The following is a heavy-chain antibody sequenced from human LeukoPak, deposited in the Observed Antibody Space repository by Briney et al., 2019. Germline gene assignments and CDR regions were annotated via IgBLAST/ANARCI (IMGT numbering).Heavy chain of an antibody. D-gene: IGHD3-10*01. Sequence: ASVKVSCKASGYTFTNYYMHWVRQAPGQGLEWMGIIDPSGGSTTYAQKFQGRVTMTRDTSTSTVYMELTSLRSEDTAMYYCARQSGSGSYGNFDYWGQGTLVTVSS. V-gene: IGHV1-46*01. CDR2: IDPSGGST. CDR1: GYTFTNYY. CDR3: ARQSGSGSYGNFDY. J-gene: IGHJ4*02.